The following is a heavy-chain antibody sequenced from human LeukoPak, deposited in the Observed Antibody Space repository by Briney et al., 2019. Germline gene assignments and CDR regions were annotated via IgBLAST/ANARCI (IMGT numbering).Heavy chain of an antibody. V-gene: IGHV3-43*02. CDR1: GFTFDDYA. CDR3: AKGQYYDILTGYFDY. J-gene: IGHJ4*02. Sequence: GGSLRLSCAASGFTFDDYAMHWVRQAPGKGLEWVSLISGDGGSTYYADSVKGRFTLSRDNSKNSLYLQMNSLRTEDTALYYCAKGQYYDILTGYFDYWGQGTLVTVSS. CDR2: ISGDGGST. D-gene: IGHD3-9*01.